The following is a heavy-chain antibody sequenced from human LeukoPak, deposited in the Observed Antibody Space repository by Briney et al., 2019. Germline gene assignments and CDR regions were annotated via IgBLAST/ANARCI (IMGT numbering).Heavy chain of an antibody. CDR1: GFTFGDYG. D-gene: IGHD5-18*01. J-gene: IGHJ4*02. CDR2: IRSKHYGGTP. CDR3: VRDGRGYNNGYYGY. V-gene: IGHV3-49*04. Sequence: PGRPLRLSCTTSGFTFGDYGLSWVRQAPGKVLEWVTFIRSKHYGGTPGYAASVKGRFTISRDDSKSIAFLQMNSLQTEDTAVYYCVRDGRGYNNGYYGYWGQGTLVTVSS.